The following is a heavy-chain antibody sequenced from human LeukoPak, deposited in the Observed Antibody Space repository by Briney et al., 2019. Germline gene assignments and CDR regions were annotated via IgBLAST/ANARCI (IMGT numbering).Heavy chain of an antibody. V-gene: IGHV3-9*01. Sequence: HPGGSLRLSCAASGFTFGDYAMHWVRQGPGKGLEWVSGISWNSGSIGYADSVKGRFTISRDNSKNTLYLQMNSLRAEDTAVYYCARTGPIDYYDSSGYPLFDYWGQGTLVTVSS. CDR2: ISWNSGSI. CDR3: ARTGPIDYYDSSGYPLFDY. D-gene: IGHD3-22*01. J-gene: IGHJ4*02. CDR1: GFTFGDYA.